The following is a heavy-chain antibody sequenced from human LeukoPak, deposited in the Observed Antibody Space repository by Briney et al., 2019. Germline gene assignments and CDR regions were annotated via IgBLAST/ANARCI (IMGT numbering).Heavy chain of an antibody. CDR2: SRNRAKSYTT. J-gene: IGHJ4*02. D-gene: IGHD6-19*01. CDR3: VSVAYTSDWHFDY. V-gene: IGHV3-72*01. Sequence: GGSLRLSCAASGFTFSDHYMDWVRQAPGEGLEWVGRSRNRAKSYTTDYAASVRGRFTISRDDSQNSLYMQMRSLKPEDTAVYHCVSVAYTSDWHFDYWGQGTLVTVSS. CDR1: GFTFSDHY.